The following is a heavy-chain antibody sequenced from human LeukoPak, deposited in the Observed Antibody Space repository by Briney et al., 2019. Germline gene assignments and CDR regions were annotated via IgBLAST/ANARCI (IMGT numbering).Heavy chain of an antibody. D-gene: IGHD3-9*01. Sequence: SETLSLTCTVSGGSISSSSYYWGWIRQPPGKGLEWIGSIYYSGSTYYNPSLKSRVTISVDTSKNQFSLKLSSVTAADTAVYYCASSVYDILTGYYSTFDYWGQGTLVTVSS. J-gene: IGHJ4*02. V-gene: IGHV4-39*01. CDR3: ASSVYDILTGYYSTFDY. CDR1: GGSISSSSYY. CDR2: IYYSGST.